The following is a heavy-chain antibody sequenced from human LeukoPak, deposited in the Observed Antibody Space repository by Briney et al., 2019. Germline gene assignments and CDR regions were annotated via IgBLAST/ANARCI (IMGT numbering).Heavy chain of an antibody. CDR3: AKDLGRGSSD. CDR2: ISGSGGST. D-gene: IGHD3-16*01. Sequence: GGSLRLSCADSGFTFSSYAMSWLRQAPGKGLGWVSAISGSGGSTYYADSVKGRFTISRDKSKNTLYLQMNSLRAEDTAVYYCAKDLGRGSSDWGQGTLVTVSS. J-gene: IGHJ4*02. CDR1: GFTFSSYA. V-gene: IGHV3-23*01.